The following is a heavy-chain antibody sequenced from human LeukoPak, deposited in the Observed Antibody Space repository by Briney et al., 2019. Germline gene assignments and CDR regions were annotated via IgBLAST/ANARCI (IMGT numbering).Heavy chain of an antibody. D-gene: IGHD3-22*01. CDR1: GFTVSSNY. CDR2: IYSGGST. Sequence: GGSLRLSCAASGFTVSSNYMSWVRQAPGKGLEWVSVIYSGGSTYYADSVKGRFTISRDNSKNTLYLQMNSLRAEDTAVYYCARARDSSGYYRGYFDYWGQGTLVTVSS. V-gene: IGHV3-66*01. CDR3: ARARDSSGYYRGYFDY. J-gene: IGHJ4*02.